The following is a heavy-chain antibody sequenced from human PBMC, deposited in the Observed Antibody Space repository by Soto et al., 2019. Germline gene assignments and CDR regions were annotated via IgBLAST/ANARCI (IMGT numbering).Heavy chain of an antibody. J-gene: IGHJ4*02. CDR3: ALGGYNYGRPFDV. D-gene: IGHD5-18*01. V-gene: IGHV4-59*01. CDR1: GVSISNFH. CDR2: IYYSGN. Sequence: SAETLSLTCNVSGVSISNFHLSWIRQPPGKGLEWIGYIYYSGNYYNPSLTSRVSMSLDKSKNQFSLHLKSVTAADTALYLCALGGYNYGRPFDVWGQGTRVTVSS.